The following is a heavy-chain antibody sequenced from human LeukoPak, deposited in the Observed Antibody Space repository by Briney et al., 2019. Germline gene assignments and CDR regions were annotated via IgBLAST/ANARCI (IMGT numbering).Heavy chain of an antibody. CDR3: AQGTPGSSNWY. Sequence: PSETLSLTCTVSGGSISSYYWNCILQPAGKGLEWIGRIFTSGTTNYNPSLKSRVTMTVDTSKNQFSLRLSSVTAADTAVYYCAQGTPGSSNWYWGQGTLVTVSS. D-gene: IGHD6-13*01. J-gene: IGHJ4*02. CDR2: IFTSGTT. CDR1: GGSISSYY. V-gene: IGHV4-4*07.